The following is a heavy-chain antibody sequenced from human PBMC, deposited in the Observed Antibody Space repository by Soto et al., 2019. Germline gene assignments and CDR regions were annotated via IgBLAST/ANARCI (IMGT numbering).Heavy chain of an antibody. CDR1: GFTFTSSA. CDR3: ARVVAQPPVAAASVRGAFDV. V-gene: IGHV1-58*02. CDR2: IVVGSGNT. D-gene: IGHD6-13*01. Sequence: SVKVSCKASGFTFTSSAMQWVRQARGQRLEWIGWIVVGSGNTNYAQKFQERVTITADMSTSTAYMELSSVRSEDTAVYYCARVVAQPPVAAASVRGAFDVWGQGTMVTVSS. J-gene: IGHJ3*01.